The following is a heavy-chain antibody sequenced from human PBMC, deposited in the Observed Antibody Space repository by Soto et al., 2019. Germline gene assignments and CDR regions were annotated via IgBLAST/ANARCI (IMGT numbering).Heavy chain of an antibody. J-gene: IGHJ6*02. Sequence: GGSLRLSCAASGFTFSSYSMNWVRQAPGKGLEWVSSISSSSSYIYYADSVKGRFTISRDNAKNSLYLQMNSLRAEDTAVYYCARIRITIFGVVHLDVCGQGPTVTVSS. D-gene: IGHD3-3*01. CDR3: ARIRITIFGVVHLDV. CDR1: GFTFSSYS. V-gene: IGHV3-21*01. CDR2: ISSSSSYI.